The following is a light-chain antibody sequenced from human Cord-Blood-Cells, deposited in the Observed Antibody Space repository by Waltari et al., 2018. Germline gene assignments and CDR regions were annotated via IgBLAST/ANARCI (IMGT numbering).Light chain of an antibody. CDR2: DVS. CDR3: SSYTSSSTLV. J-gene: IGLJ1*01. CDR1: SSDVGGYNY. Sequence: QSALTQPASVSGSPGQSITISCTGTSSDVGGYNYVSWYQQHPGKAPKLMIYDVSKRPSGVSNRFSGYKSGNTASLTISGLQAEDEADYYCSSYTSSSTLVFGTGTKVTVL. V-gene: IGLV2-14*01.